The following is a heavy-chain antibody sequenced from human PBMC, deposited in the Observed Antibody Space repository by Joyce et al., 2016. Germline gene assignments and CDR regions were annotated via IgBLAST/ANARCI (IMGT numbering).Heavy chain of an antibody. D-gene: IGHD6-13*01. CDR3: AKGRGSSWSVVCFDF. CDR1: GFTFRRNA. CDR2: SSSDGFTT. J-gene: IGHJ4*02. V-gene: IGHV3-23*01. Sequence: EVQLLESGGDLVQPGGSLRLSCEASGFTFRRNARTWVRQAPGKGLWWVVSSSSDGFTTYDAGSVKCRFTISRDESKNTLYLQMNSLRAEDTALYYCAKGRGSSWSVVCFDFWGQGTQVTVSS.